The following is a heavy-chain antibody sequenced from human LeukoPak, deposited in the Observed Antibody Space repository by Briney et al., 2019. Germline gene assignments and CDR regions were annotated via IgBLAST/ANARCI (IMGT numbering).Heavy chain of an antibody. D-gene: IGHD6-6*01. J-gene: IGHJ6*03. CDR3: ARYHFGIAAPPFVGYYYYMDV. Sequence: SETLSLTCSVSGGSISSHYWSWIRQPPGKGLEWIGYIYYSGSTNYNPSLKSRVTISVDTSKNQFSLKLSSVTAADTAVYYCARYHFGIAAPPFVGYYYYMDVWGKGTTVTVSS. V-gene: IGHV4-59*11. CDR1: GGSISSHY. CDR2: IYYSGST.